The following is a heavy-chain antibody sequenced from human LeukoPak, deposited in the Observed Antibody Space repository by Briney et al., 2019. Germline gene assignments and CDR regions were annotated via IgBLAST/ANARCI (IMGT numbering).Heavy chain of an antibody. J-gene: IGHJ3*02. D-gene: IGHD6-19*01. CDR1: GGSISSGGYY. V-gene: IGHV4-31*03. CDR3: ARDKAVAEGHAFDI. CDR2: IYYSGST. Sequence: SETLSLTCTVSGGSISSGGYYWSWIRQHPGKGLEWIGYIYYSGSTYYNPSLKSRVTISVDTSKNQFSLKLSSVTAADTAVYYCARDKAVAEGHAFDIWGQGTMVTVSS.